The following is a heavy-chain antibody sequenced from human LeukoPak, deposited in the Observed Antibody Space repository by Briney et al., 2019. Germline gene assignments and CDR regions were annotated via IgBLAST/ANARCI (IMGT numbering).Heavy chain of an antibody. D-gene: IGHD4-23*01. CDR1: GGSISSGGYS. J-gene: IGHJ4*02. CDR3: ARVRGGAVVNKYYFDY. CDR2: IYYSGST. V-gene: IGHV4-31*03. Sequence: SQTLSLTCTVSGGSISSGGYSWSWIRQHPGKGLEWIGYIYYSGSTYYNPSLKSRVTISVDTSKNQFSLKLSSVTAADTAVYYCARVRGGAVVNKYYFDYWGQGTLVTVSS.